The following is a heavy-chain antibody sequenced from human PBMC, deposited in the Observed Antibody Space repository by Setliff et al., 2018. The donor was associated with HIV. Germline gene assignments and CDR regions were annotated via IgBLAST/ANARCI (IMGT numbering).Heavy chain of an antibody. CDR1: GGSINSYY. Sequence: SETLSLTCTVSGGSINSYYWSWIRQPPGKGLEWIGYIFYSGTTSYNPSLKSRVTISVDTSKNQFSLKVSSVTAADTAVYYWARHRRDYYGSGGDSAWGQGTLVTVSS. D-gene: IGHD3-10*01. CDR3: ARHRRDYYGSGGDSA. J-gene: IGHJ5*02. V-gene: IGHV4-59*08. CDR2: IFYSGTT.